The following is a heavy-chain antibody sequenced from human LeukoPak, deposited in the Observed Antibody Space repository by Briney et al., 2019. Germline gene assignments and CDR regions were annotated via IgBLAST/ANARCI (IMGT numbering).Heavy chain of an antibody. J-gene: IGHJ6*03. D-gene: IGHD1-26*01. V-gene: IGHV1-8*02. CDR2: MNPNSGNT. CDR3: ARAPYSGSYLYYYYYYMDV. Sequence: ASVKVSCKASGYTFTSYDINWVRQATGQGLEWMGWMNPNSGNTGYAQKFQGRVTMTRNTSISTAYMELSSLRSEDTAVYYCARAPYSGSYLYYYYYYMDVWGKGTTVTISS. CDR1: GYTFTSYD.